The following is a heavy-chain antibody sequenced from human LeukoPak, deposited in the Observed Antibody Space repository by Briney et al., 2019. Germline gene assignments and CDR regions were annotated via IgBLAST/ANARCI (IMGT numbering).Heavy chain of an antibody. J-gene: IGHJ6*02. D-gene: IGHD1-1*01. Sequence: GASVKVSCKASGYTFTSYGISWVRQAPGQGLEWMGWISAYNGNTNYAQKLQGRVTMTTDTSTSTAYMELRSLRSDDTAVYYCARVAKTRTGTSSYYYYGMDVWGQGTTVTVSS. V-gene: IGHV1-18*01. CDR2: ISAYNGNT. CDR3: ARVAKTRTGTSSYYYYGMDV. CDR1: GYTFTSYG.